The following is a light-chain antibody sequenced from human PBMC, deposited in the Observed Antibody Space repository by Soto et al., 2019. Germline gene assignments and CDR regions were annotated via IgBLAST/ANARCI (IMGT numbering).Light chain of an antibody. CDR3: CSYAGGSIYVL. CDR2: EVS. CDR1: SGDIGNFNL. V-gene: IGLV2-23*02. J-gene: IGLJ2*01. Sequence: QSVLTQPASVSGSPGQSITISCTGTSGDIGNFNLVSWYQHHPGKAPNLIIYEVSKRPSGVSNRFSGSKSGNTASLTISELQAEDEADYYCCSYAGGSIYVLFGGGTKLTVL.